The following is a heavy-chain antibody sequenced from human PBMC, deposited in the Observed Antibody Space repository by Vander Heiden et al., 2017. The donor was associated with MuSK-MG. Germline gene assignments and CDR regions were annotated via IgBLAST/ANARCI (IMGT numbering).Heavy chain of an antibody. V-gene: IGHV4-34*01. D-gene: IGHD6-13*01. Sequence: QVQLQQWGAGLLKPSETLSLTCAVYGGSFSGYYWSWIRQPPGKGLEWIGEIKHSGSTNYHPSLKSRVTISVDTSKNQFSLKLSSVTAADTAVYYCARRSRSSSWYGATEIDYWGQGTLGTVSS. CDR2: IKHSGST. CDR1: GGSFSGYY. CDR3: ARRSRSSSWYGATEIDY. J-gene: IGHJ4*02.